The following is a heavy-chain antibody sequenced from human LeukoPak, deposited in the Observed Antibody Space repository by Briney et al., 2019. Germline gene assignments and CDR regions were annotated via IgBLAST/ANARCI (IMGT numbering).Heavy chain of an antibody. D-gene: IGHD2-21*02. CDR3: ASSIVVVTARYNWFDP. CDR2: ISSSSSTI. CDR1: GFTFSSYS. Sequence: PGGSLRLSCAASGFTFSSYSMNWVRQAPGKGLEWVSYISSSSSTIYYADSVRGRFTIPRDNAKNSLYLQMNSLRAEDTAVYYCASSIVVVTARYNWFDPWGQGTLVTVSS. V-gene: IGHV3-48*04. J-gene: IGHJ5*02.